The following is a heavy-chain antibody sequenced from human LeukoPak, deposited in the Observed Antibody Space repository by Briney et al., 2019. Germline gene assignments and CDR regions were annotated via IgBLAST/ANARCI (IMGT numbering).Heavy chain of an antibody. D-gene: IGHD3-3*01. Sequence: GESLKISCKGSGYSFTSYWIGWVRQMPGKGLEWMGIIYPGDSDTRYSPSFQGQVTISADKSISTAYLQWSSLKALDTAMYYCARQAGYYDFSNPHHLVRGTPGVFDIWGQGTVVAVSS. CDR3: ARQAGYYDFSNPHHLVRGTPGVFDI. CDR2: IYPGDSDT. V-gene: IGHV5-51*01. J-gene: IGHJ3*02. CDR1: GYSFTSYW.